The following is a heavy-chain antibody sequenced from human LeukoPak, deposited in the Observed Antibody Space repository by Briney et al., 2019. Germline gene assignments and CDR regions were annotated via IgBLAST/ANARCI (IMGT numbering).Heavy chain of an antibody. CDR3: AREGGDIVGVYDAFDI. CDR1: GFTFSSYG. J-gene: IGHJ3*02. D-gene: IGHD1-26*01. V-gene: IGHV3-30*02. CDR2: IRYDGSNK. Sequence: GGSLRLSCAASGFTFSSYGMHWVRQAPGKGLEWVAFIRYDGSNKYYADSVKGRFTISRDNSKNTLYLQMNSLRAEDTAVYYCAREGGDIVGVYDAFDIWGQGTMVTVSS.